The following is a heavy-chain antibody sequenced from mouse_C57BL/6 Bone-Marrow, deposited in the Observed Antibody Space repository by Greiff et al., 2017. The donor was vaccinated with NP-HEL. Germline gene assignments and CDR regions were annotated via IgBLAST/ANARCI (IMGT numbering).Heavy chain of an antibody. CDR3: AREGAAQDDY. V-gene: IGHV1-50*01. CDR2: IDPSDSYT. Sequence: QVQLQQSGAELVKPGASVKLSCKASGYTFTSYWMQWVKQRPGQGLEWIGEIDPSDSYTNYNQKFKGKATLTVDKSSSTAYMQLSSLTSEDSAVYYCAREGAAQDDYWGQGTMVTVSA. J-gene: IGHJ3*01. D-gene: IGHD3-2*02. CDR1: GYTFTSYW.